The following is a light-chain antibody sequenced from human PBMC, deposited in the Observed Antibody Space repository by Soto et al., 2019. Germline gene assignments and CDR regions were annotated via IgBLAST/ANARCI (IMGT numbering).Light chain of an antibody. J-gene: IGKJ1*01. CDR3: QRYQRT. CDR1: QSIDSW. V-gene: IGKV1-5*01. Sequence: DIQMTQSPSTLSASVGDRVTITCRASQSIDSWLAWYQQKPGTVPKLLIYDASNLESGVPSRFSGSGSGTEFTLPLSSLQPNDFASYYCQRYQRTFGQGTMVELK. CDR2: DAS.